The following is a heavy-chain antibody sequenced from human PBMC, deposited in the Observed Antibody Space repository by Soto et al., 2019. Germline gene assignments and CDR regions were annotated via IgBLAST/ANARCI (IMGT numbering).Heavy chain of an antibody. CDR2: IYYSGST. D-gene: IGHD3-3*01. CDR3: AREYEDAFDI. V-gene: IGHV4-31*03. CDR1: GGSISSGGYY. J-gene: IGHJ3*02. Sequence: QVQLQESGPGLVKPSQTLSLTCTVSGGSISSGGYYWSWIRQHPGKGLEWIGYIYYSGSTYYNPSLKIRITISVDTSKDQFSLKLSSVTAADTAVYYCAREYEDAFDIWGQGTMVTVSS.